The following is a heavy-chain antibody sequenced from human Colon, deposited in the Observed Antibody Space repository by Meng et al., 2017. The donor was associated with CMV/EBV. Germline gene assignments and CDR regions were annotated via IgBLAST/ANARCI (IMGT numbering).Heavy chain of an antibody. CDR3: ARGNTGGDFYFFGLDL. J-gene: IGHJ6*02. V-gene: IGHV3-11*01. CDR1: GFTLSDYY. Sequence: GGSLRLSCAASGFTLSDYYIMWIRQAPGKGLEYVAYISTSGSTVYYADSVMGRLTISRDNINNVVTLHMTSLRGDDAGVYYCARGNTGGDFYFFGLDLWGQGTTVTVSS. D-gene: IGHD3-10*01. CDR2: ISTSGSTV.